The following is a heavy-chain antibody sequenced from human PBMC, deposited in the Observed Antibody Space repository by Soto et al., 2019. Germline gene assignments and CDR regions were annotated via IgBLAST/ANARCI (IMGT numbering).Heavy chain of an antibody. J-gene: IGHJ4*02. D-gene: IGHD3-9*01. V-gene: IGHV4-39*01. Sequence: QLQLQESGPGLVKPSETLSLTCSVSGSSIRTSAYCWGWIRHSPGKGLAWIASSHYNDMTFYNPSFKRRVTKSIDTSKNQFSLRLRSVPAADTAIYYCARHPSGLRYFDYWGQGTLVTVSS. CDR1: GSSIRTSAYC. CDR3: ARHPSGLRYFDY. CDR2: SHYNDMT.